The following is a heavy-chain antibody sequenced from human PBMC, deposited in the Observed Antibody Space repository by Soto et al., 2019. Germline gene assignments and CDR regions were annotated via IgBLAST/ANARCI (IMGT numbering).Heavy chain of an antibody. V-gene: IGHV1-18*01. J-gene: IGHJ6*02. Sequence: QVQLVQSGDEVRKPGSSVKVSCKASGYIFVNYGIAWVRQAPGQGLEWMGWISPYSGNTHYASKAQCRLTMTTDTSTSTAYMALGSLTADDTAVYSCAMGDNSVPPTPQDVWGQGTTVTVSS. CDR2: ISPYSGNT. CDR3: AMGDNSVPPTPQDV. CDR1: GYIFVNYG. D-gene: IGHD3-16*01.